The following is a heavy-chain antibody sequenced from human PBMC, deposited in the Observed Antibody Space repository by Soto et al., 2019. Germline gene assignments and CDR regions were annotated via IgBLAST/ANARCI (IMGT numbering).Heavy chain of an antibody. CDR2: MYYSGST. CDR1: GDSINSYY. V-gene: IGHV4-59*01. D-gene: IGHD3-22*01. Sequence: QVQLQESGPGLVKPSETLSLTCSVSGDSINSYYWSWIRQPPGRGLEWIGYMYYSGSTNYNPSLKSRVTISVDTSKNYFSLKLRSVTAADTAVYYCARDRTHYDSSGYYYGMDVWGQGTTVTVSS. J-gene: IGHJ6*02. CDR3: ARDRTHYDSSGYYYGMDV.